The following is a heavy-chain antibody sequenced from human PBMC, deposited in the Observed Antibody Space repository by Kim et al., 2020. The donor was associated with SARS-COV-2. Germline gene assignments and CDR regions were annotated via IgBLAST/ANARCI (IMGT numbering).Heavy chain of an antibody. CDR2: VYSSGTA. V-gene: IGHV4-59*01. J-gene: IGHJ4*02. CDR1: NASFSDLF. CDR3: ARDGYRGIDY. D-gene: IGHD5-12*01. Sequence: SETLSLTCTVSNASFSDLFWSWIRQPPGKGLEWIGYVYSSGTANYKPSLKSRVTISLDTSKSQFSLHLKSVTAADTAIYYCARDGYRGIDYWGQRTLVTV.